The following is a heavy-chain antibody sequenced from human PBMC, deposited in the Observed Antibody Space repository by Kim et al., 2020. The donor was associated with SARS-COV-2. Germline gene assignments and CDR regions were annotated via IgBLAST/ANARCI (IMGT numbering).Heavy chain of an antibody. CDR2: SYA. CDR3: ARGGSYPDY. J-gene: IGHJ4*02. D-gene: IGHD1-26*01. V-gene: IGHV3-11*05. Sequence: SYANHADSVKGRFTSSRDNAKTSLYLQRNSLRAENTAVYYCARGGSYPDYWGQGTLVTVSS.